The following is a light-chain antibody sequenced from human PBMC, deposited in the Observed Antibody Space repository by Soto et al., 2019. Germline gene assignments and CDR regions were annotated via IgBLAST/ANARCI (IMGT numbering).Light chain of an antibody. Sequence: DIQMTQSPSSPSASVGDRVTITCRASQSISSYLNWYQQKPGKAPKLLIYAASSLQSGVPSRFSGSGSGTDFTLTISSLQPEDFATYYCQQYYSYPITFGQGTRLEIK. J-gene: IGKJ5*01. CDR2: AAS. CDR1: QSISSY. V-gene: IGKV1-39*01. CDR3: QQYYSYPIT.